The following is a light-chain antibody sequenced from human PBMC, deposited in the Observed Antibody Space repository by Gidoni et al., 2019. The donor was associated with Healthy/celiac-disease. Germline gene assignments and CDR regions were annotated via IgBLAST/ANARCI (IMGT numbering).Light chain of an antibody. CDR1: QSISSY. J-gene: IGKJ2*01. CDR3: QQSYRTSS. CDR2: AAS. V-gene: IGKV1-39*01. Sequence: RASQSISSYLNWYQQKPGKAPKLLIYAASSLQSGVPSRFSGSGSATDFTLTISSLQPEDFATYYCQQSYRTSSFGQGTKLEIK.